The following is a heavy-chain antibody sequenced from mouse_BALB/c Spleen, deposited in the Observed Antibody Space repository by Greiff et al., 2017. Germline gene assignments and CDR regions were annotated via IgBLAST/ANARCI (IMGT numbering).Heavy chain of an antibody. J-gene: IGHJ3*01. CDR3: DGGCCEVAY. D-gene: IGHD3-3*01. V-gene: IGHV14-3*02. CDR2: IDPANGNT. Sequence: VQLEQSGAELVKPGASVKLSCTASGFNFKDTYMHWVKQRPEQGLEWIGRIDPANGNTKYDPKFQGKATITADTSSNTAYLQLSSLTSEDTAVYYCDGGCCEVAYWGQGTLVTVSA. CDR1: GFNFKDTY.